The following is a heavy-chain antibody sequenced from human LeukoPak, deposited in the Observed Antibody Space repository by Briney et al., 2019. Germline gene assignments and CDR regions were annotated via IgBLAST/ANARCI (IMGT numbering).Heavy chain of an antibody. J-gene: IGHJ3*02. CDR2: ISSSSSCI. D-gene: IGHD6-13*01. CDR3: ARDRKSSSWPDAFGI. V-gene: IGHV3-21*01. CDR1: GFTFSSYS. Sequence: KPGGSLRLSCAASGFTFSSYSMNWVRQAPGKGLEWVSSISSSSSCIYYADSVKGRFTISRDNAKNSLYLQMNSLRAEDTAVYYCARDRKSSSWPDAFGIWGQGTMVTVSS.